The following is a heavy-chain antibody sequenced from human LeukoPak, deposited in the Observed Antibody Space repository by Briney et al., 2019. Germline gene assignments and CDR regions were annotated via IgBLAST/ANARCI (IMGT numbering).Heavy chain of an antibody. CDR3: APPGGL. D-gene: IGHD3-10*01. J-gene: IGHJ4*02. CDR2: ISYDGSNK. V-gene: IGHV3-30*03. CDR1: GFTFSSYG. Sequence: GGSLRLSCAASGFTFSSYGMHWVRQAPGKGLEWVAVISYDGSNKYYADSVKGRFTISRDNSKNTLYLQMNSLRAEDTAVYYCAPPGGLWGQGTLVTVSS.